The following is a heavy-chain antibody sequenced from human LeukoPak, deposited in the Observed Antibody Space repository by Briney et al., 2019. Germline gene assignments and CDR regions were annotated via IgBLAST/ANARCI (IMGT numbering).Heavy chain of an antibody. CDR1: GGTFSSYA. Sequence: VASVKVSCKASGGTFSSYAISWVRQAPGQGLEWMGGIIPIFGTANYAQKFQGRVMITTDESTSTAYMELSSLRSEDTAMYYCAVGAAAGRGWFDHWGQGTLVTVSS. CDR2: IIPIFGTA. J-gene: IGHJ5*02. D-gene: IGHD6-13*01. V-gene: IGHV1-69*05. CDR3: AVGAAAGRGWFDH.